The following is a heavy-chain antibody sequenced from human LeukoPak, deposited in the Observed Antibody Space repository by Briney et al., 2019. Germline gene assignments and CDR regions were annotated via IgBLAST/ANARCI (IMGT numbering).Heavy chain of an antibody. CDR2: INSDGSST. D-gene: IGHD5-18*01. V-gene: IGHV3-74*01. CDR3: ARGGPRGYSYGAIDY. J-gene: IGHJ4*02. Sequence: PGGSLRLSCAASGFTFSNYWMHWVRQAPGKGLVWVSRINSDGSSTSYADSVEGRFTISRDNAKNTLYLQMNSLRAEDTAVYYCARGGPRGYSYGAIDYWGQGTLVTVSS. CDR1: GFTFSNYW.